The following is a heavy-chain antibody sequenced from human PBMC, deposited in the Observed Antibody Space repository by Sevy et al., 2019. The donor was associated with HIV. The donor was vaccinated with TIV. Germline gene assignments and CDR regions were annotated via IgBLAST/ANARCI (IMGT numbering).Heavy chain of an antibody. CDR1: GFNFRDYA. J-gene: IGHJ4*02. Sequence: GGSLRLSCSTSGFNFRDYAIGWVRQAPGEGLEWVGHIRTAAYGGAREYGASVKGRFSLSRDDSKSIAYLQMNNLYTEDTAVYYCSRWGSDYIRDYWGQGTLVTVSS. CDR3: SRWGSDYIRDY. D-gene: IGHD4-17*01. V-gene: IGHV3-49*04. CDR2: IRTAAYGGAR.